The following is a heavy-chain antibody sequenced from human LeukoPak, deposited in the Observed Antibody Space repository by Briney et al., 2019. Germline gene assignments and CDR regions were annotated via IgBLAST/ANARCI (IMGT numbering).Heavy chain of an antibody. CDR2: ITGGGST. V-gene: IGHV3-23*01. Sequence: HPGGSLRLSCAASGLTFSSSVMSWVRQAPGRGLEWVSTITGGGSTYYADSVKGRFTISRDNSENTLYLQMNSLRDADTAVYFCAKRSTGSHGGSFDYWGQGTLVTVSS. CDR3: AKRSTGSHGGSFDY. J-gene: IGHJ4*02. CDR1: GLTFSSSV. D-gene: IGHD1-26*01.